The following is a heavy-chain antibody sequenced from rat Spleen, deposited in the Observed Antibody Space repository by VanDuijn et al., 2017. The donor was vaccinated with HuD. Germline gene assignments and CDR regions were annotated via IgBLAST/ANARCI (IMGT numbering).Heavy chain of an antibody. CDR1: GFTFSDYY. Sequence: EVQLAESGGGLVQPGRSLKLSCAASGFTFSDYYMAWVRQAPTKGLEWVASISYDGGSTYYRDSVKGRFTISRDNAKSTLYLQMNSLRSEDTATYYCARQTGRFDYWGQGVMVTVSS. CDR3: ARQTGRFDY. CDR2: ISYDGGST. J-gene: IGHJ2*01. D-gene: IGHD5-1*01. V-gene: IGHV5-22*01.